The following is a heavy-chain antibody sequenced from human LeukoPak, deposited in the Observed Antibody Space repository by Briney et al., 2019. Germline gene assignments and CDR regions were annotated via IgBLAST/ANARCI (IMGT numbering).Heavy chain of an antibody. D-gene: IGHD7-27*01. J-gene: IGHJ4*02. CDR3: ARDNWGSLDY. V-gene: IGHV4-59*02. Sequence: SETLSLTCTVSGGSVSDYFLSWIRQPPGKGLEWIGYSSNSGCTNCSPSLKSRVTISVDTSKNQFSLKLTSVTAADTAVYYCARDNWGSLDYWGQGILVTVSS. CDR2: SSNSGCT. CDR1: GGSVSDYF.